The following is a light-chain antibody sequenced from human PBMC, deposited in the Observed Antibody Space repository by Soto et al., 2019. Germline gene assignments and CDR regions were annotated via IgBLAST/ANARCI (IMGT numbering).Light chain of an antibody. J-gene: IGKJ3*01. CDR3: QQYNSYLFT. V-gene: IGKV1-5*01. CDR2: DAS. Sequence: DIQMTQSPSTLSASVGDRVSITCRASQSIGNWLAWYQQKPGKAPKLLIYDASSLESGVPSRFSGSGSGTEFTLAISSLQPDDIATYYCQQYNSYLFTFGPGTKVDI. CDR1: QSIGNW.